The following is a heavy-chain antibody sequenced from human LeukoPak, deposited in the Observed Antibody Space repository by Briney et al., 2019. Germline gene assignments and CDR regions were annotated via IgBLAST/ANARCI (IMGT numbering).Heavy chain of an antibody. CDR1: GASISSGGYY. V-gene: IGHV4-31*03. J-gene: IGHJ4*02. CDR3: ARDGYSYGYFDY. CDR2: IYYSGST. D-gene: IGHD5-18*01. Sequence: SETLSLTCTVSGASISSGGYYWSWIRQHPGKGLEWIGYIYYSGSTYYNPSLKSRVTISVDTSKNQFSLKLSSVTAADTAVYYCARDGYSYGYFDYWGQGTLVTVSS.